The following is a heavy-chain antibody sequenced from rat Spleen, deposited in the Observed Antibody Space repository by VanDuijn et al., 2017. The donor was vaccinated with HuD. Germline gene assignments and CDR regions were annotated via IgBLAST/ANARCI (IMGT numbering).Heavy chain of an antibody. CDR2: ITNTGGTT. V-gene: IGHV5-31*01. CDR1: GFTFNNYW. CDR3: TRAEYYFDY. J-gene: IGHJ2*01. Sequence: EVQLVESRGGLVQPGRSLKLSCVASGFTFNNYWMTWIRQAPGKGLEWITSITNTGGTTYYSDSVRGRFSISRDNAKSTLYLQMTSLRSEDTATYYCTRAEYYFDYWGQGVMVTVSS.